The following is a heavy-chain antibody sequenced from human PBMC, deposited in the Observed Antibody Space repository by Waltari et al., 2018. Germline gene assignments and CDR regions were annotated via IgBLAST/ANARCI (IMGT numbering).Heavy chain of an antibody. Sequence: QLQLQESGPGLVKPSETLSLTCTVSGGSISSSRYYWGWIRQPPGKGLEWIGSIYYSGSTYYNPSLKSRVTISVDTSKNQFSLKLSSVTAADTAVYYCARVPTGTASNWFDPWGQGTLVTVSS. V-gene: IGHV4-39*07. CDR2: IYYSGST. CDR1: GGSISSSRYY. D-gene: IGHD1-1*01. J-gene: IGHJ5*02. CDR3: ARVPTGTASNWFDP.